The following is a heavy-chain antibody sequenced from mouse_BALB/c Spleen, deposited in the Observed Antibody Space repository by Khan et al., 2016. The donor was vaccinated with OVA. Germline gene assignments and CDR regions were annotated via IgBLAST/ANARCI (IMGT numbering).Heavy chain of an antibody. CDR2: ISTYSVST. D-gene: IGHD2-3*01. Sequence: QVQLQQSGPELVRPGVSVKISCKGAGYTFTDYAMYWVKQSHAKSLEWIGLISTYSVSTNYNQKFKGKVTMTVDKSSSAAYMELARLTSEDSAISDCARPAYDGYYDYGGQGTTLIVSS. CDR3: ARPAYDGYYDY. J-gene: IGHJ2*01. CDR1: GYTFTDYA. V-gene: IGHV1S137*01.